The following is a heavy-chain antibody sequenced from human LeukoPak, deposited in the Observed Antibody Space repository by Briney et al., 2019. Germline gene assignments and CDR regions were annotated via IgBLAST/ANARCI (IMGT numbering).Heavy chain of an antibody. J-gene: IGHJ4*02. CDR3: ARAARVAGLGYFDY. CDR1: GGSISSGGYY. V-gene: IGHV4-39*07. CDR2: IYYSGST. Sequence: SETLSLTCTVSGGSISSGGYYWSWIRQPPGKGLEWIGSIYYSGSTYYNPSLKSRVTISVDTSKNQFSLKLSSVTAADTAVYYCARAARVAGLGYFDYWGQGTLVTVSS. D-gene: IGHD6-19*01.